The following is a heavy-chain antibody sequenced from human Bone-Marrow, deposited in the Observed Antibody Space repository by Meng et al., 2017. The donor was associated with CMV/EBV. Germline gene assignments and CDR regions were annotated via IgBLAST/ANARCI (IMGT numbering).Heavy chain of an antibody. V-gene: IGHV6-1*01. Sequence: SQTLSLTCAISGDSVSSNSAAWNWIRQSPSRGLEWLGRTYYRSKWYNDYAVSVKSRITINPDTSKNQFSLQLNSVTPEDTAVYYCATTLYSSSSIDYYYYGMDVWGPGATVTVSS. J-gene: IGHJ6*02. CDR3: ATTLYSSSSIDYYYYGMDV. CDR1: GDSVSSNSAA. D-gene: IGHD6-13*01. CDR2: TYYRSKWYN.